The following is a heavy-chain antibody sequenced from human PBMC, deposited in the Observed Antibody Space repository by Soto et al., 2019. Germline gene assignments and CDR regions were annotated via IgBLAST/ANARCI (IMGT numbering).Heavy chain of an antibody. CDR3: ARGGDYPLKGKIDY. J-gene: IGHJ4*02. Sequence: QVQLQESGPGLVKPSQTLSLTCTVSGGSISSGGYYWSWIRQHPGKALEWIGYIYYSGRTYYNPSLKSRVTISVDTSKNQFSLKLSSVTAADTAVYYCARGGDYPLKGKIDYWGQGTLVTVSS. CDR2: IYYSGRT. CDR1: GGSISSGGYY. V-gene: IGHV4-31*03. D-gene: IGHD4-17*01.